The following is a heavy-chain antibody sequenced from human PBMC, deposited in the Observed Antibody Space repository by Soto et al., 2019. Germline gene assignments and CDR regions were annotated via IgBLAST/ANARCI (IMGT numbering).Heavy chain of an antibody. V-gene: IGHV4-34*01. CDR1: AWSFSGYY. Sequence: TLYLTGTVYAWSFSGYYWSWSRQAPGQGLEWIGQINHSGSTNYNPSLKSRVTISVDTSKNQFSLKLNSVTAADRAVYYYYYYGKDVWGQGTAVTVSS. CDR3: YYYGKDV. CDR2: INHSGST. J-gene: IGHJ6*02.